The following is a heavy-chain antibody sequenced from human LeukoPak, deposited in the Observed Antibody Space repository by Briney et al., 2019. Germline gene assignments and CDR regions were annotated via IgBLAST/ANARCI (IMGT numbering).Heavy chain of an antibody. Sequence: GGSLRLSCAASGFTFSSYEMNWVRQAPGKGLEWVSSISSSSSYIYYADSVKGRFTISRDNAKNSLYLQMNSLRAEDTAVYYCARDGRLRQQLTPFDYWGQGTLVTVSS. CDR3: ARDGRLRQQLTPFDY. CDR2: ISSSSSYI. D-gene: IGHD6-13*01. V-gene: IGHV3-21*01. J-gene: IGHJ4*02. CDR1: GFTFSSYE.